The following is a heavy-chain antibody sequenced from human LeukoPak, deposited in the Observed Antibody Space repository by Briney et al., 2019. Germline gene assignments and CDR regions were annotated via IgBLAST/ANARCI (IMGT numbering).Heavy chain of an antibody. J-gene: IGHJ6*04. V-gene: IGHV3-7*03. Sequence: GGSLRLSCAPSGFTFSSYWMSWVRQAPGKGLEWVAVIKQDGSEKYYVDSVKGRFTISRDNAKNSLYLQMNSLRAEDTAVYYCARKAYGLDVWGKGTTVTVSS. CDR2: IKQDGSEK. CDR3: ARKAYGLDV. CDR1: GFTFSSYW.